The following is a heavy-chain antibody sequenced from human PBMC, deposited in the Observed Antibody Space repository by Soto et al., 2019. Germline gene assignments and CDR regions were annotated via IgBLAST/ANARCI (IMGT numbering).Heavy chain of an antibody. CDR2: IYYSGST. CDR1: GGSISSGDYY. D-gene: IGHD4-17*01. Sequence: ASETLSLTCTVSGGSISSGDYYWSWIRQPPGKGLEWIGYIYYSGSTYYNPSLKSRVTISVDTSKNQFSLKLSSATAADTAVYYCARGSTSTVVTPSPMDYWGQGTLVTVSS. CDR3: ARGSTSTVVTPSPMDY. V-gene: IGHV4-30-4*01. J-gene: IGHJ4*02.